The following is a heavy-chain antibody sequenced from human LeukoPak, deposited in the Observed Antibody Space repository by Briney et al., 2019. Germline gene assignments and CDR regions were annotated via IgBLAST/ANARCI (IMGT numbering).Heavy chain of an antibody. Sequence: SETLSLTCTVSGGSISSGGYYWSWVRQPPGKGLEWIGYIYHSGSTYYNPSLKSRVTISVDRSKNQFSLKLSSVTAADTAVYYCARVSSQQLAIPRAFDIWGQGTMVTVSS. D-gene: IGHD6-13*01. V-gene: IGHV4-30-2*01. CDR1: GGSISSGGYY. J-gene: IGHJ3*02. CDR3: ARVSSQQLAIPRAFDI. CDR2: IYHSGST.